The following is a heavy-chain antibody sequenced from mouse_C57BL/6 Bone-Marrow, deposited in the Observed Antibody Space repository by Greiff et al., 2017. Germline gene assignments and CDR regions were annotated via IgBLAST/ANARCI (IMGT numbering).Heavy chain of an antibody. D-gene: IGHD2-4*01. CDR3: ARTPFYDYDWYYAMDY. CDR2: INPSNGGT. CDR1: GYTFTSYW. V-gene: IGHV1-53*01. J-gene: IGHJ4*01. Sequence: QVQLQQPGTELVKPGASVKLSCKASGYTFTSYWMHWVKQRPGQGLEWIGNINPSNGGTNYNEKFKSKATLTVDKPSSTAYMQLSSLTSEDSAVYYCARTPFYDYDWYYAMDYWGQGTSVTVSS.